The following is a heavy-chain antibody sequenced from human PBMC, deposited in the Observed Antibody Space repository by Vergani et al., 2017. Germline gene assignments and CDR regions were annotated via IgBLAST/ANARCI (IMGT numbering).Heavy chain of an antibody. CDR1: GGSISSGGYY. V-gene: IGHV4-31*03. CDR2: IYYSGST. J-gene: IGHJ4*02. Sequence: QVQLQESGPGLVKPSQTLSLTCTVSGGSISSGGYYWSWIRQHPGKGLEWIGYIYYSGSTYYNPSLKSRVTIAVDTSKNQFSLKLSSVTAADTAVYYCAGARSDFWSGYPLDYWGQGTLVTVSS. CDR3: AGARSDFWSGYPLDY. D-gene: IGHD3-3*01.